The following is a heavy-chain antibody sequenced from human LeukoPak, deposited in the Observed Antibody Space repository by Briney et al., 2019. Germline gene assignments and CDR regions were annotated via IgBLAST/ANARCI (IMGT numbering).Heavy chain of an antibody. CDR3: ARASIVVVTHNWFDP. Sequence: GGSLRLSCAASGFTFSSYSMNWVRQAPGKGLEWVSSISSSSSYIYYADSVKGRFTISRDNAKNPLYLQMNSLRAEDTAVYYCARASIVVVTHNWFDPWGQGTLVTVSS. J-gene: IGHJ5*02. CDR2: ISSSSSYI. CDR1: GFTFSSYS. D-gene: IGHD3-22*01. V-gene: IGHV3-21*01.